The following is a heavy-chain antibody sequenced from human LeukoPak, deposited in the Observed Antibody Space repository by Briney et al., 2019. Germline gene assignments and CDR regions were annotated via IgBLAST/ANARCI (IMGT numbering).Heavy chain of an antibody. CDR2: ISSSSSSYI. CDR3: ARDDGYYSNWFDP. J-gene: IGHJ5*02. CDR1: GFTFSSYS. Sequence: PGGSLRLSCAASGFTFSSYSMNWVRQAPGKGLEWVSSISSSSSSYIYYADSVKGRFTISRDNAKNSLYLQMNSLRAEDTAVYYCARDDGYYSNWFDPWGQGTLVTVSS. V-gene: IGHV3-21*01. D-gene: IGHD3-3*01.